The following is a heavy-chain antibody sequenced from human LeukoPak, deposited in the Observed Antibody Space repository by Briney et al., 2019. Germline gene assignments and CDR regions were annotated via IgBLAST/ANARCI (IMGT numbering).Heavy chain of an antibody. Sequence: SEALSLTCTVSGYSIANGYQWAWIRQPPGKRLEWIGSIYQSGSTYDNLSLKSRLTMSVDTSKNQFSLKMRSVTAADTAIYYCARSEINDYMRFWGQGILVTVSS. CDR2: IYQSGST. D-gene: IGHD4-11*01. J-gene: IGHJ4*02. V-gene: IGHV4-38-2*02. CDR1: GYSIANGYQ. CDR3: ARSEINDYMRF.